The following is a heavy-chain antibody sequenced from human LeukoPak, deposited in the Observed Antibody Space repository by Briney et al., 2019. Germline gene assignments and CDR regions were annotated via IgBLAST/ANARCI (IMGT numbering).Heavy chain of an antibody. J-gene: IGHJ3*02. CDR3: ARAWDTSGYYAFDI. CDR2: ISSSSSYI. Sequence: EPGGSLRLSCAASGFTFSSYAMHWVRQAPGKGLEWVSSISSSSSYIYYADSVKGRFTISRDNAKNSLYLQMNSLRAEDTAVYYCARAWDTSGYYAFDIWGQGTMVTVSS. CDR1: GFTFSSYA. D-gene: IGHD3-22*01. V-gene: IGHV3-21*01.